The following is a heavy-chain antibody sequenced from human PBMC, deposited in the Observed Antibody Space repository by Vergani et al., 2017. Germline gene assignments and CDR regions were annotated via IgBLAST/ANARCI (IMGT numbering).Heavy chain of an antibody. V-gene: IGHV4-31*11. J-gene: IGHJ4*02. Sequence: QVQLQQWGPGLLKPSETLSLTCAVYGGSLSGYYWSWIRQHPGKGLEWIGYIYYSGSTYYNPSLKSRVTISVDTSKNQFSLKLSSVTAADTAVYYCARVPNWNYVGHYFDYWGQGTLVTVSS. CDR3: ARVPNWNYVGHYFDY. CDR1: GGSLSGYY. D-gene: IGHD1-7*01. CDR2: IYYSGST.